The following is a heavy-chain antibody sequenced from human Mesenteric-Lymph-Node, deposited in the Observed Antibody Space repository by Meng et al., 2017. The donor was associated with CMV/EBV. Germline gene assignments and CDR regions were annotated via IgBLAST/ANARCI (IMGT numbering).Heavy chain of an antibody. J-gene: IGHJ4*02. V-gene: IGHV1-69*06. CDR1: YA. CDR3: ARGSGGPMVRGVIIENYYFDY. Sequence: YAISWVRQAPGQGLEWMGGIIPIFGTANYAQKCQGRVTITADKSTSTAYMELSSLRSEDTAVYYCARGSGGPMVRGVIIENYYFDYWGQGTLVTVSS. D-gene: IGHD3-10*01. CDR2: IIPIFGTA.